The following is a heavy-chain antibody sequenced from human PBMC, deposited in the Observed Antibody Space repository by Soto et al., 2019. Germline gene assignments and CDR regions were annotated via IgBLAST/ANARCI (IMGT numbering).Heavy chain of an antibody. CDR2: ISYDGSNK. Sequence: QVQLVESGGGVVQPGRSLRLSCAASGFTFSSYGMHWVRQAPGKGLEWVAVISYDGSNKYYADSVKGRFTISRDNSKSTLCLQMNSLRAEDTAVYYCAKDYGDYARAFDIWGQGTMVTVSS. J-gene: IGHJ3*02. CDR1: GFTFSSYG. CDR3: AKDYGDYARAFDI. D-gene: IGHD4-17*01. V-gene: IGHV3-30*18.